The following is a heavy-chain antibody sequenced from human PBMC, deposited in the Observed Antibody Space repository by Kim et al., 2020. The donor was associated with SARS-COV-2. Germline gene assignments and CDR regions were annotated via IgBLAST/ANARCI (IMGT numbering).Heavy chain of an antibody. D-gene: IGHD3-9*01. CDR1: GGSISSYY. CDR3: ARVTYYDILTGYYYGMDV. J-gene: IGHJ6*02. V-gene: IGHV4-59*01. Sequence: SETLSLTCTVSGGSISSYYWSWIRKPPGKGLEWIGYIYYSGSTNYNPYLKSRVTISVATSKNQFSLKLSSVTAADTAVYYCARVTYYDILTGYYYGMDVWGQGTTVTVSS. CDR2: IYYSGST.